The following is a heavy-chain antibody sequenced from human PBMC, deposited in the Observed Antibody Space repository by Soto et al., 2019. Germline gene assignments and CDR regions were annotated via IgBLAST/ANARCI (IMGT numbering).Heavy chain of an antibody. CDR3: ARGGIMVRGAFDY. D-gene: IGHD3-10*01. J-gene: IGHJ4*02. CDR1: GFTFSSYG. V-gene: IGHV3-33*01. Sequence: QVQLVESGGGVVQPGRSLRLSCAASGFTFSSYGMHWVRQAPGKGLEWVAVIWYDGSNKYYADSVKGRFTISRDNSKNTLYLQMNSLRAEDTAVYYCARGGIMVRGAFDYWGQGTLVTVSS. CDR2: IWYDGSNK.